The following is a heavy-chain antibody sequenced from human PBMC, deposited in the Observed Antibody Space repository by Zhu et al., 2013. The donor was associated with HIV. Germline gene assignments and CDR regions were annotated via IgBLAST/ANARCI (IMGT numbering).Heavy chain of an antibody. V-gene: IGHV1-2*02. D-gene: IGHD2-21*01. CDR2: INPNSGGT. J-gene: IGHJ4*02. CDR3: ARADRVVIDY. CDR1: SFSTDHKY. Sequence: QVQLEQSGADVKKPGTSVRVSCRASSFSTDHKYVNWVRQVPGQGLEWIGWINPNSGGTNYAQKFQSRVTMTRDTSISTAYMELSRLKSDDTAVYYCARADRVVIDYWGQGTLVTVSS.